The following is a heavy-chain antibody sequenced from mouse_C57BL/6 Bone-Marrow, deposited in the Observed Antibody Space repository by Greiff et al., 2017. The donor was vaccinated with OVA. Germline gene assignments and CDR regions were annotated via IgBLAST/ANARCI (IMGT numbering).Heavy chain of an antibody. CDR2: IDPETGGT. V-gene: IGHV1-15*01. Sequence: QVQLQQSGAELVRPGASVTLSCKASGYTFTDYEMHWVKQTPVHGLEWIGAIDPETGGTAYNQKFKGKAILTADKSSSTAYMELRSLTSEDSAVYYCAYDYDVFSFAYWGQGTLVTVSA. CDR1: GYTFTDYE. J-gene: IGHJ3*01. CDR3: AYDYDVFSFAY. D-gene: IGHD2-4*01.